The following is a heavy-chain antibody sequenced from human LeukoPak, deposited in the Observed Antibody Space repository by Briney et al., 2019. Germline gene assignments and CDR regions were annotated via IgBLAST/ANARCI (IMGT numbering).Heavy chain of an antibody. CDR1: GFSFSDHY. D-gene: IGHD4-17*01. V-gene: IGHV4-31*02. Sequence: LRLSCTASGFSFSDHYMDWVRQAPGKGLEWIGYIYYSGSTYYNPSLKSRVTISVDTSKNQFSLKLSSVTAAGTAVYYCARARDPTVNSRTGPLDYWGQGTLVTVSS. CDR2: IYYSGST. J-gene: IGHJ4*02. CDR3: ARARDPTVNSRTGPLDY.